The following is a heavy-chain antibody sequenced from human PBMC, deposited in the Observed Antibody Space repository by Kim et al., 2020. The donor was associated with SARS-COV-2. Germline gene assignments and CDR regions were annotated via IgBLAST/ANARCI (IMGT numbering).Heavy chain of an antibody. D-gene: IGHD3-22*01. CDR3: ASSIXXSSGQYGSYYYYYGXXV. V-gene: IGHV1-69*13. Sequence: SVKVSCKASGGTFSSYAISWVRQAPGQGLEWMGGIIPIFGTANYAQKFQGRVPIPAYESTSTAYMELSSLXSEDTAVYYCASSIXXSSGQYGSYYYYYGXXVWGQXXTVTVSS. CDR2: IIPIFGTA. J-gene: IGHJ6*02. CDR1: GGTFSSYA.